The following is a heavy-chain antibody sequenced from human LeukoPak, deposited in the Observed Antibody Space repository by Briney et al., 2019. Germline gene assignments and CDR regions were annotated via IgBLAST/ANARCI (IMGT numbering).Heavy chain of an antibody. J-gene: IGHJ5*02. CDR3: ARGGLILVVPAATRGTWFDP. CDR2: IIPIFGTA. Sequence: ASVKVSCKASGGTFSSYAISWVRQAPGQGLEWMGGIIPIFGTANYAQKFQGRVTITADESTSTAYMELSSLRSEDTAVYYCARGGLILVVPAATRGTWFDPWGQGTLVTVSS. D-gene: IGHD2-2*01. V-gene: IGHV1-69*01. CDR1: GGTFSSYA.